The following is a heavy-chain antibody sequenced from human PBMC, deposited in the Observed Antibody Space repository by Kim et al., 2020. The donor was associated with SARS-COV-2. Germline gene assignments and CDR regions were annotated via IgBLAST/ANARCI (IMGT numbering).Heavy chain of an antibody. Sequence: SETLSLTCTVSGGSISSGSYYWSWIRQPAGKGLEWIGRIYTSGSTNYNPSLKSRVTISVDTSKNQFSLKLSSVTAADTAVYYCAREEYYYGSSGYGVYYYYGMDVWGQGTTVTVSS. V-gene: IGHV4-61*02. CDR3: AREEYYYGSSGYGVYYYYGMDV. J-gene: IGHJ6*02. CDR1: GGSISSGSYY. D-gene: IGHD3-22*01. CDR2: IYTSGST.